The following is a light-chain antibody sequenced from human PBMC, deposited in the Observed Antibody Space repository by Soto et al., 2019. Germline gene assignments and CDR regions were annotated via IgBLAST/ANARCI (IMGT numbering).Light chain of an antibody. Sequence: QSVLTQPPSASGTPGQRVTISCSGSSSNIGRNFVNWYQQYPGTAPKLLIYSNNQRPSGVPDRFSGSKSGTSASLAISGLQSGDEADYFCAAWDDSLSVVFGGGTKVTVL. CDR1: SSNIGRNF. J-gene: IGLJ2*01. CDR2: SNN. V-gene: IGLV1-47*02. CDR3: AAWDDSLSVV.